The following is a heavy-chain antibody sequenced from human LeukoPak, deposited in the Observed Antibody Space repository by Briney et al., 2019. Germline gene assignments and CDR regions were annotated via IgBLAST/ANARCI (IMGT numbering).Heavy chain of an antibody. CDR2: IYYSGST. J-gene: IGHJ4*02. V-gene: IGHV4-59*08. Sequence: SETLSLTCTVSGGSINSHYWSWIRQSPGKGLEWIGDIYYSGSTKYNPSPKSRVTISVDTPKNDLSLRLTSVLAADTAIYYCVRRDNTGWNYFDCWGQGILVTVSS. CDR1: GGSINSHY. D-gene: IGHD6-19*01. CDR3: VRRDNTGWNYFDC.